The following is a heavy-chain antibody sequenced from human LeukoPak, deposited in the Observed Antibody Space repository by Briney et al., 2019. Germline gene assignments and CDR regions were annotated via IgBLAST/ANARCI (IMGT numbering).Heavy chain of an antibody. J-gene: IGHJ4*02. V-gene: IGHV4-30-2*01. CDR3: ATAHSSSWYYFDY. D-gene: IGHD6-13*01. CDR1: GGSISSGGYS. Sequence: SQTLSLTCAVSGGSISSGGYSWSWIRQPPEKGLEWIGYIYHSGSTYYNPSLKSRVTISVDRSKNQFSLKLSSVTAADTAVYYCATAHSSSWYYFDYWGQGTLVTVSS. CDR2: IYHSGST.